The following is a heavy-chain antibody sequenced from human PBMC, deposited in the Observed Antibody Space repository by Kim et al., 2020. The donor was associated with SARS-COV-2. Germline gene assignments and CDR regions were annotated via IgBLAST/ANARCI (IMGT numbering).Heavy chain of an antibody. CDR1: GFTFSSYE. J-gene: IGHJ3*01. D-gene: IGHD6-6*01. CDR3: AREPDTSSEDAFDV. V-gene: IGHV3-48*03. CDR2: IRSSGRNI. Sequence: GGSLRLSCAASGFTFSSYEMHWVRRAPGKGLEWVSYIRSSGRNILYADSVKGRFAISRDNAKNSLYLQINSLRAEDTAVYYCAREPDTSSEDAFDVWGRG.